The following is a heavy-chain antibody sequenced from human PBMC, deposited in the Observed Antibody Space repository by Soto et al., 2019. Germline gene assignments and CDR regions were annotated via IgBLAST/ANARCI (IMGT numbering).Heavy chain of an antibody. Sequence: SETLSLTCAVYGGSFSGYYWSWIRQPPGKGLEWIGEINHSGSTNYNPSLKSRVTISVDTSKNQSSLKLSSVTAADTAVYYCARGRATVTAYYYYYYGMDVWGQGTTVTVSS. CDR1: GGSFSGYY. D-gene: IGHD4-17*01. V-gene: IGHV4-34*01. J-gene: IGHJ6*02. CDR3: ARGRATVTAYYYYYYGMDV. CDR2: INHSGST.